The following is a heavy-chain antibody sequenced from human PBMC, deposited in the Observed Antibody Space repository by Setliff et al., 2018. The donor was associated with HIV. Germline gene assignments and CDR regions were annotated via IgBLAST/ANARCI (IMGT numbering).Heavy chain of an antibody. Sequence: PGGSLRLSCAASGFTFSDHYMSWIRQAPGKGLEWVSYISGGSTSHMNYADSVKGRFTISRDNAKNSLYLQMNGLRAEDTALYYCAREKQGPNYYDSSGFSFDFWGQGTLVTVSS. CDR2: ISGGSTSHM. J-gene: IGHJ4*02. V-gene: IGHV3-11*05. D-gene: IGHD3-22*01. CDR3: AREKQGPNYYDSSGFSFDF. CDR1: GFTFSDHY.